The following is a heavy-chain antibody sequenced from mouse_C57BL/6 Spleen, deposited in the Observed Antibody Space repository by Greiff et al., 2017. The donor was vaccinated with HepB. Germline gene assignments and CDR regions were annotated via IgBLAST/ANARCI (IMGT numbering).Heavy chain of an antibody. CDR1: GYTFTSYW. CDR3: ARDYYGSSKGFAY. V-gene: IGHV1-52*01. Sequence: QVHVKQSGAELVRPGSSVKLSCKASGYTFTSYWMHWVKQRPIQGLEWIGNIDPSDSETHYNQKFKDKATLTVDKSSSTAYMQLSSLTSEDSAVYYCARDYYGSSKGFAYWGQGTLVTVSA. CDR2: IDPSDSET. J-gene: IGHJ3*01. D-gene: IGHD1-1*01.